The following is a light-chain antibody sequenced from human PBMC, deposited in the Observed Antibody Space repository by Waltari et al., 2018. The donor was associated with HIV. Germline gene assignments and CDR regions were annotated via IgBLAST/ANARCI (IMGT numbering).Light chain of an antibody. CDR2: DVY. CDR1: SSDVGAYDY. V-gene: IGLV2-14*03. Sequence: QSALTQPASVSGSPGQSITISCTGTSSDVGAYDYVSWYQQHPGKVPNLLIYDVYMRPSRISNRFAGSKSGNTASLTISVLRDEDEADYYCASFTSGRLNVFGTGTKVTVL. J-gene: IGLJ1*01. CDR3: ASFTSGRLNV.